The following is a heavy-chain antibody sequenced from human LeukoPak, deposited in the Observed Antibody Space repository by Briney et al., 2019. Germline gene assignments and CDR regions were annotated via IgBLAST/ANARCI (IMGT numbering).Heavy chain of an antibody. D-gene: IGHD3-22*01. Sequence: PSETLSLTCTVSGGSISSYYWSWIRQPPGKGLEWIGYIYYSGSTNYNPSLKSRVTISVDTSKNQFSLKLSSVTAADTAVYYCAREKTYYYDSSGAAGAFDIWGQGTMVTVSS. V-gene: IGHV4-59*01. CDR2: IYYSGST. CDR1: GGSISSYY. CDR3: AREKTYYYDSSGAAGAFDI. J-gene: IGHJ3*02.